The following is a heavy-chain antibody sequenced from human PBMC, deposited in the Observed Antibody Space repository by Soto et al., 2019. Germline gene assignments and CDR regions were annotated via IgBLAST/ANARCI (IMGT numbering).Heavy chain of an antibody. CDR2: IYYSGST. D-gene: IGHD3-22*01. V-gene: IGHV4-59*12. CDR1: GGSISSYY. Sequence: SETLSLTCTVSGGSISSYYWSWIRQPPGKGLEWIGYIYYSGSTNYNPSLKSRVTISVDTSKNQFSLKLTSVTAADTAVYFCARTGKFYYYDMSGLPFDPWGPGVLVTVSS. J-gene: IGHJ5*02. CDR3: ARTGKFYYYDMSGLPFDP.